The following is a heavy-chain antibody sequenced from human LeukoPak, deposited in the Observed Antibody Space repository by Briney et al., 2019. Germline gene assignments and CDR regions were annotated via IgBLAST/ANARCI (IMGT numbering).Heavy chain of an antibody. CDR3: ARTASDYAWYFDL. D-gene: IGHD4-17*01. V-gene: IGHV1-46*01. J-gene: IGHJ2*01. CDR1: GYTFTSYY. CDR2: INPSGGST. Sequence: ASVKVSCKASGYTFTSYYMHWVRQAPGQGLEWMGIINPSGGSTSYAQKFQGRVTMTRDMSTSTVYMELSSLRSGDTAVYYCARTASDYAWYFDLWGRGTLVTVSS.